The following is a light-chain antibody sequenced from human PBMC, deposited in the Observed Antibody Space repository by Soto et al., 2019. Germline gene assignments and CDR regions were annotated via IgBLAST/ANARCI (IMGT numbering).Light chain of an antibody. CDR2: EVS. CDR1: SSDVGGYNY. J-gene: IGLJ2*01. Sequence: QSALTQPPSASGSPGQSVTISCTGSSSDVGGYNYVSWYQQHPSKAPKLMIYEVSKRPSGVPDRLSGSKFANTASLTVSGLKAEDEADYYCSSYGGSNTVVFGGGTKLTVL. V-gene: IGLV2-8*01. CDR3: SSYGGSNTVV.